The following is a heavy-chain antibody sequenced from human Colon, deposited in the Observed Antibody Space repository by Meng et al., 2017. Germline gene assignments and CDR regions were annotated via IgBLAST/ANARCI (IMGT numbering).Heavy chain of an antibody. D-gene: IGHD3-22*01. J-gene: IGHJ4*02. CDR2: IKSGGDKT. CDR1: GFTFSSFA. CDR3: AKTGCRSSGYYCFGG. Sequence: GESLKISCAASGFTFSSFAMSWVRQIPGKGLEWVSSIKSGGDKTYFADSVKGRFTISRDNSNNAVYLQMNSLRSEDMAVYYCAKTGCRSSGYYCFGGWGQGTLVTVSS. V-gene: IGHV3-23*01.